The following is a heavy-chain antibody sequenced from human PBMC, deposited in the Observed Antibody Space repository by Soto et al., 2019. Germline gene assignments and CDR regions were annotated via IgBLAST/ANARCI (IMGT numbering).Heavy chain of an antibody. CDR1: GFTFSDYA. D-gene: IGHD6-19*01. J-gene: IGHJ4*02. Sequence: VQLVESGGGVVQPGRSLRLSCAASGFTFSDYAMHWVRQAPGRGLEWVAVVSHDGRNTHYADSVKGRFTISRDSSKNTVCLEMCSLRAEDTAGYYCAKGGGRWLFSSEFNYWGQGALVMASS. CDR2: VSHDGRNT. V-gene: IGHV3-30*18. CDR3: AKGGGRWLFSSEFNY.